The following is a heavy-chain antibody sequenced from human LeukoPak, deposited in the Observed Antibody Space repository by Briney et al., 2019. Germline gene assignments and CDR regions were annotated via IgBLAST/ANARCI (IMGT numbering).Heavy chain of an antibody. CDR2: INHSGSS. CDR3: APRGDIEHSYVYGKWFDP. J-gene: IGHJ5*02. CDR1: GGSFSAYY. V-gene: IGHV4-34*01. D-gene: IGHD5-18*01. Sequence: PSETLSLTCAVYGGSFSAYYWTWIRQPPGKGREWIGEINHSGSSNYNSSLRSRVTISVETSYKQFSLRLSSVTAAGTAVYYCAPRGDIEHSYVYGKWFDPWGQGTRVTVSS.